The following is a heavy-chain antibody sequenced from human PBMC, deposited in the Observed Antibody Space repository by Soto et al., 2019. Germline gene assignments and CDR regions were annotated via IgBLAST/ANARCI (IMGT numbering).Heavy chain of an antibody. Sequence: SETLSLTCAVSGGSISSGGYSWSWIRQPPGKGLEWIGYIYHSGSTYYNPSLKSRVTISVDRSKNQFSLKLSSVTAADTAVYYCARATLGYCISTSCPKRTFDPWGQGTLVTVSS. D-gene: IGHD2-2*01. CDR2: IYHSGST. CDR1: GGSISSGGYS. J-gene: IGHJ5*02. CDR3: ARATLGYCISTSCPKRTFDP. V-gene: IGHV4-30-2*01.